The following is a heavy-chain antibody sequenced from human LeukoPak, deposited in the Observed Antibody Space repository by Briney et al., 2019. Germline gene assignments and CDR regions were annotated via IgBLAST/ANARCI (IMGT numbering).Heavy chain of an antibody. CDR2: ISSGSSTI. CDR1: GFTFSSYS. V-gene: IGHV3-48*02. Sequence: PGGSLRLSCAASGFTFSSYSMNWVRQAPGKGLEWVSYISSGSSTIYYADSVEGRFTISRDNAKNSLCLQMNSLRDEDTAVYYCARENIVVVTAIRDAFDIWGQGTMVTVSS. CDR3: ARENIVVVTAIRDAFDI. J-gene: IGHJ3*02. D-gene: IGHD2-21*02.